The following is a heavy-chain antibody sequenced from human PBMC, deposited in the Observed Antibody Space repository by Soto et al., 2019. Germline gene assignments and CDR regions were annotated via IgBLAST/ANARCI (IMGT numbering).Heavy chain of an antibody. J-gene: IGHJ4*02. V-gene: IGHV3-30*18. CDR3: AKDTPVTGRGTAWWGYYYDYAPVDY. D-gene: IGHD3-22*01. Sequence: PGGSLRLSCAASGFTFSSYGMHWVRQAPGKGLEWVAVISYDGSNKYYADSVKGRFTISRDNSKNTLYLQMNSLRAEDTAVYYCAKDTPVTGRGTAWWGYYYDYAPVDYWGQGTLVTVSS. CDR2: ISYDGSNK. CDR1: GFTFSSYG.